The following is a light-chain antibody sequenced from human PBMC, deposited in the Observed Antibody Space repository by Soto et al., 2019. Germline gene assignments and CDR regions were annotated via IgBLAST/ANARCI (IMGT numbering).Light chain of an antibody. CDR1: SSNIGAGYD. CDR3: QSYDNSLSGSL. V-gene: IGLV1-40*01. CDR2: GNT. Sequence: QSVLTQPPSVSGAPGQRVTISCTGSSSNIGAGYDVHWYQQLPGTAPKFLIFGNTNGPSGVPDRFSTSKSGTSASLAITGLQAEDEADYYCQSYDNSLSGSLFGGGTKVTVL. J-gene: IGLJ2*01.